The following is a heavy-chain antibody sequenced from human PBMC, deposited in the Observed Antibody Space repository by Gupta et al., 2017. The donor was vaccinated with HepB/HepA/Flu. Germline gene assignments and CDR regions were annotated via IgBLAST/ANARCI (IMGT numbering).Heavy chain of an antibody. Sequence: QVQLEESGPGLVKPSGTLSLTCTVSGASIRSANWWGWVRQPPGKGLEWIGEISLGGTTKYTPSLESRVTISMDKSKNQFSLKLTSLTAADTAVYYCTRSYGYYVLDYWGQGTLVTVSS. CDR1: GASIRSANW. CDR3: TRSYGYYVLDY. D-gene: IGHD3-22*01. J-gene: IGHJ4*02. V-gene: IGHV4-4*02. CDR2: ISLGGTT.